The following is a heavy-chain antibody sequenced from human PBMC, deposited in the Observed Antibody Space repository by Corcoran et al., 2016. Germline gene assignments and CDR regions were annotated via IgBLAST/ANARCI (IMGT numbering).Heavy chain of an antibody. CDR1: GGSISSSTYF. CDR2: IYYTGRT. CDR3: ASQPQASGGFYGMDV. J-gene: IGHJ6*02. D-gene: IGHD1-26*01. V-gene: IGHV4-39*07. Sequence: QPQLQESGPGLVKPSETLSLTCIVSGGSISSSTYFWGWIRQPPGKGLEWIATIYYTGRTFYNPSLKGRVTISVDTSKDQFSLQLSSVTAADTAVYYCASQPQASGGFYGMDVWGQGTMVTVSS.